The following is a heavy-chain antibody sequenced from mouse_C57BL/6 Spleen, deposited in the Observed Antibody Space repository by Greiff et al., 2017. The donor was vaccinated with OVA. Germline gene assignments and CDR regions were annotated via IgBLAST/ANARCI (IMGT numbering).Heavy chain of an antibody. CDR1: GYTFTDYY. D-gene: IGHD4-1*01. J-gene: IGHJ2*01. CDR3: AIELGGGFFDY. Sequence: EVQLQQSGPELVKPGASVKISCKASGYTFTDYYMNWVKQSHGKSLEWIGDINPNNGGTSYNQKFKGKATLTVDKSSSTAYMELRSLTSEDSAVYYCAIELGGGFFDYWGQGTTLTVSS. V-gene: IGHV1-26*01. CDR2: INPNNGGT.